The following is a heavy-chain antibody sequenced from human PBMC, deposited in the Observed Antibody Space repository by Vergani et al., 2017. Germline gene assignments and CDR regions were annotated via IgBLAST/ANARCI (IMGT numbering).Heavy chain of an antibody. CDR2: IRYDGSNK. D-gene: IGHD3-22*01. J-gene: IGHJ6*02. CDR1: GFTFSSYG. Sequence: VQLLESGGGLVQPGGSLRLSCAASGFTFSSYGMHWVRQAPGKGLEWVAFIRYDGSNKYYADSVKGRFTISRDNSKNTLYLQMNSLRAEDTAVYYCAKASRSVVMWYYGMDVWGQGTTVTVSS. CDR3: AKASRSVVMWYYGMDV. V-gene: IGHV3-30*02.